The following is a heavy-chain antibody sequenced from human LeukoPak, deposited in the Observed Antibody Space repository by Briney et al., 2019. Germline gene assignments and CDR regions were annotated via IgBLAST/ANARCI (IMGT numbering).Heavy chain of an antibody. V-gene: IGHV4-61*01. Sequence: SETLSLTCTVSGGSISSSFYYWSWIRQPPGKGLEWIGYIYYSGSTNYNPSLKSRVTISVDTSKNQFSLKLSSVTAADTAVYYCARVSYYYDSSGSPQYYFDYWGQGTLVTVSS. J-gene: IGHJ4*02. CDR1: GGSISSSFYY. CDR2: IYYSGST. CDR3: ARVSYYYDSSGSPQYYFDY. D-gene: IGHD3-22*01.